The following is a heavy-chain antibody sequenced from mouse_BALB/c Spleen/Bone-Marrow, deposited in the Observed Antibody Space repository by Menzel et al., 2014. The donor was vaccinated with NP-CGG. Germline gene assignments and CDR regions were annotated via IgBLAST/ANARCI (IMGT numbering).Heavy chain of an antibody. D-gene: IGHD4-1*01. CDR2: IDPANGNT. J-gene: IGHJ4*01. CDR3: ARWEYYAMDY. CDR1: GFNIKDTY. V-gene: IGHV14-3*02. Sequence: VQLKQSGAELVKPGASVKLSCTASGFNIKDTYMHWAKQRPEQGLEWIGRIDPANGNTEYDPKFQGKATITADTSSNTAYLQLSSLTSEDTAVYYCARWEYYAMDYWGQGTSVTVSS.